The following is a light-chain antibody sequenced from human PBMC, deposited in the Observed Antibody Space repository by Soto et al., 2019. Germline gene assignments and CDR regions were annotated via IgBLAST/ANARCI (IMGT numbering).Light chain of an antibody. J-gene: IGLJ2*01. V-gene: IGLV1-40*01. Sequence: QSVLTQPPSVSGAPGQRVTISCTGSSSNIGAGHDVHWYQQLPGTAPKLLIYAISNRPSGVPDRFSGSKSGTSASLEITGLQAEDEADYYCQSYDSSLSGSLFGGGTKVTVL. CDR2: AIS. CDR1: SSNIGAGHD. CDR3: QSYDSSLSGSL.